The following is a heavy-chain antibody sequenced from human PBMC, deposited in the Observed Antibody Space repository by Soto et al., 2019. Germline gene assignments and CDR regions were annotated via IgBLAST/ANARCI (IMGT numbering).Heavy chain of an antibody. CDR2: INPNGGST. D-gene: IGHD6-13*01. J-gene: IGHJ4*02. CDR1: GYIFINYY. V-gene: IGHV1-46*01. CDR3: ARDLAAADY. Sequence: QVHLVQSVAEVKKPGASVKVSCKASGYIFINYYIHWVRQAPGQGLEWVGIINPNGGSTNYAQKYGGRVTMAGDTSTSTVYMDLSSLRSDDTAVYYCARDLAAADYWGQGTLVTVSS.